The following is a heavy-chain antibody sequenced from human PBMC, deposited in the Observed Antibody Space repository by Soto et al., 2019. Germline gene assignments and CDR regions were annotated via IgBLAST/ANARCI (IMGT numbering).Heavy chain of an antibody. J-gene: IGHJ3*02. D-gene: IGHD6-6*01. CDR1: GGTFSSYT. V-gene: IGHV1-69*02. Sequence: QVQLVQSGAEVKTPGSSVNVSCKASGGTFSSYTISWVRQAPGQGLGWVGRIIPILGITNYAQEFQGRVTITADKPTNTAYMELNSLRSEDTAVYYCARSSYSSSSKAFDIWGQGSMVTVSS. CDR2: IIPILGIT. CDR3: ARSSYSSSSKAFDI.